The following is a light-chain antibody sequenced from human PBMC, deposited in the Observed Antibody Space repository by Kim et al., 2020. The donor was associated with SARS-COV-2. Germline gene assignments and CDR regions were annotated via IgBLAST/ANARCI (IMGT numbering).Light chain of an antibody. CDR3: QLWDSTVV. J-gene: IGLJ2*01. CDR1: NIGSKN. V-gene: IGLV3-9*01. CDR2: NDN. Sequence: SYELIQPLSVSVALGQTATITCGGNNIGSKNVHWLQQRPGQAPVLVIYNDNNRPSGVPERFSGSNSGNTATLTISSAQAGDEANYYCQLWDSTVVFGGGT.